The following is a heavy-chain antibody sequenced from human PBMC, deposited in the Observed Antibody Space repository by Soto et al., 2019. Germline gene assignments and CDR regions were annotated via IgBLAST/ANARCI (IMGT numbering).Heavy chain of an antibody. V-gene: IGHV1-69*13. D-gene: IGHD1-26*01. CDR2: IIPIFGTA. Sequence: GASVKVSCKASGGTFSSYAISWVRQAPGQGLEWMGGIIPIFGTANYAQKFQGRVTITADESTSTAYVELSSLRSEDTAVYYCARGNFRSGSYFILQAFDIWGQGTMVT. CDR3: ARGNFRSGSYFILQAFDI. CDR1: GGTFSSYA. J-gene: IGHJ3*02.